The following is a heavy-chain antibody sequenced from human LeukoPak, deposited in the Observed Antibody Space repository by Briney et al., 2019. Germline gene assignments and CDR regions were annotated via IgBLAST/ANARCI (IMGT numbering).Heavy chain of an antibody. D-gene: IGHD3-3*01. Sequence: GGSLRLSCGASGFTFSDYGMLWVRQAPGKGLEWVAVISYDGSDKYYADSVKGRFTISRDNSKNTLYLQMNSLRAEDTSVFYCARDTGDDFWSETEPYFDYWGQGTLVTVSS. CDR2: ISYDGSDK. CDR1: GFTFSDYG. CDR3: ARDTGDDFWSETEPYFDY. J-gene: IGHJ4*02. V-gene: IGHV3-30*03.